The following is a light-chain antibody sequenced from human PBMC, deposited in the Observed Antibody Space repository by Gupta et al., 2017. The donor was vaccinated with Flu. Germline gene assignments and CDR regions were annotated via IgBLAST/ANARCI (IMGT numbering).Light chain of an antibody. CDR1: QAISNN. J-gene: IGKJ4*01. CDR3: LQYNGYPLA. Sequence: DIQMTQSPSSLSASIGDRVTITCLASQAISNNLAWYQQKPGEPPMRLIYAASTLQPGVPSRFSGSGSGTEFTLTISSLHPEDSASYSCLQYNGYPLAFGGGTKVEIK. CDR2: AAS. V-gene: IGKV1-17*01.